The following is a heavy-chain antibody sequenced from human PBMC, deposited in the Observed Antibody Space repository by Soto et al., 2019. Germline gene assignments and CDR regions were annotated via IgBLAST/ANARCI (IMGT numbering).Heavy chain of an antibody. CDR3: ARELYGSGYYYYGMDV. J-gene: IGHJ6*02. D-gene: IGHD3-10*01. CDR1: GYTFTSYA. V-gene: IGHV1-3*01. CDR2: INAGNGNT. Sequence: QVQLVQSGAEVKKPGASVKVSCKASGYTFTSYAMHWVRQAPGQRLERMGWINAGNGNTKYSQKFQGRVTITRDTSASTAYMELSSLRSEDTAVYYCARELYGSGYYYYGMDVWGQGTTVTVSS.